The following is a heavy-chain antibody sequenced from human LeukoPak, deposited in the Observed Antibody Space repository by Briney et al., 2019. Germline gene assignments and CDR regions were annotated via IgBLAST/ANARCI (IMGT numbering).Heavy chain of an antibody. D-gene: IGHD3-9*01. CDR1: GFSVSSDT. V-gene: IGHV3-7*01. Sequence: PGGSVRRSCVASGFSVSSDTMGWVRQAPGRGLGWVAKMKEDGSDIHYVDSGKGRLTICRDNAKNSVCLQMSRLRVEDTAVYYCERGCARYIDSWGQGIMVTVSS. J-gene: IGHJ4*02. CDR3: ERGCARYIDS. CDR2: MKEDGSDI.